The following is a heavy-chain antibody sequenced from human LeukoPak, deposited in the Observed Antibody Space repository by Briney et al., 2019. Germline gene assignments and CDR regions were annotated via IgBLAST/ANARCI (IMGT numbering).Heavy chain of an antibody. CDR3: ARYGDYYDSSGYDAFDI. CDR2: INPNSGGT. J-gene: IGHJ3*02. CDR1: GYTFTGYY. D-gene: IGHD3-22*01. V-gene: IGHV1-2*02. Sequence: GASVKVSCKASGYTFTGYYMHWVRQAPGQGLEWMGWINPNSGGTNYAQKFQGRVTMTRDTSISTAYMELSRLRSDDTAVYYCARYGDYYDSSGYDAFDIWGQGTMVTVSS.